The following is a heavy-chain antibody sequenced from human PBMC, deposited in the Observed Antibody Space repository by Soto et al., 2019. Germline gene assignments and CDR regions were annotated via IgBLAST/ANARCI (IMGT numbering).Heavy chain of an antibody. D-gene: IGHD2-8*01. CDR1: GFTFSGSA. Sequence: EVQLVESGGGLVQPGGSLKLSCAASGFTFSGSAMHWVRQTSGKGLEWVGRIRGKADNYATAYAASVKGRFTISRDDSKTTAYLQMNSLRTGDTAVYYCTKWAVGNSPPLDYWGQGTLVTVSS. V-gene: IGHV3-73*01. CDR2: IRGKADNYAT. J-gene: IGHJ4*02. CDR3: TKWAVGNSPPLDY.